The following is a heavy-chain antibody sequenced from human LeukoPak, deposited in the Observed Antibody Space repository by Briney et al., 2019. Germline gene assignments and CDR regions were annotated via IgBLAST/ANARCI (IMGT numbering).Heavy chain of an antibody. CDR1: GGSISSRSYY. CDR2: IYYTGSI. J-gene: IGHJ3*02. Sequence: SETLSLTCTVSGGSISSRSYYWGWIRQPPGKGLEWIGSIYYTGSIYYNPSLKSRVTIPVDTSKNQFSLRLSSVTAADTAVYFCARGPYSYDSSGAFDIWGQGTMVTVSS. CDR3: ARGPYSYDSSGAFDI. V-gene: IGHV4-39*01. D-gene: IGHD3-22*01.